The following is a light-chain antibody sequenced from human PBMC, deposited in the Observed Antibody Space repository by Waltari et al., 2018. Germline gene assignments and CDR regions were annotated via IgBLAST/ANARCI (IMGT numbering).Light chain of an antibody. V-gene: IGKV4-1*01. Sequence: DIVVTQSPASLSVSLGERATINCKSSQSVLYRSNNKNYLAWYQQKPGQPPKLLIYWASTRESGVPDRFSGSGSGTDFTLTISSLQAEDVAVYYCQQYYSTIFTFGPGTKVDIK. CDR3: QQYYSTIFT. CDR1: QSVLYRSNNKNY. J-gene: IGKJ3*01. CDR2: WAS.